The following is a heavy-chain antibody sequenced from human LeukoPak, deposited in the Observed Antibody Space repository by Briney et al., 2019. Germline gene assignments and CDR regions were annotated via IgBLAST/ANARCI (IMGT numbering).Heavy chain of an antibody. V-gene: IGHV4-59*08. J-gene: IGHJ4*02. CDR2: ISYSGST. Sequence: PSETLSLTCTVSIDSISPYFWSWIRQPPGKGLEWIGYISYSGSTNYNPSLKSRVTISVDTSKNQFSLKLSSVTAADTAVYYCAVKIQLWSYFDYWGQGTLVTVSS. CDR1: IDSISPYF. CDR3: AVKIQLWSYFDY. D-gene: IGHD5-18*01.